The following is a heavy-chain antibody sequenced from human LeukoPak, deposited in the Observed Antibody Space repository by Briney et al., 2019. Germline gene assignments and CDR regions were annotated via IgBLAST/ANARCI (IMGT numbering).Heavy chain of an antibody. Sequence: GGSLRLSCAASEFTFSSYSMNWVRQAPGKGLDLVSSISSSSSYIYYADSVKGRFTISRDNAKNSLYLQMNSLRAEDTAVYYCAREARGSYSRTFDCWGQGTLVTVSS. V-gene: IGHV3-21*01. CDR2: ISSSSSYI. CDR3: AREARGSYSRTFDC. D-gene: IGHD1-26*01. J-gene: IGHJ4*02. CDR1: EFTFSSYS.